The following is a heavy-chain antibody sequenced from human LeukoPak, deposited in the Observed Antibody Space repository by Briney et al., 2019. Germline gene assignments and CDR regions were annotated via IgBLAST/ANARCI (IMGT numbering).Heavy chain of an antibody. Sequence: GRSLRLSCAASGFTFSSYGMHWVRQAPGKGLEWVAVIWYDGSNKYYADSVKGRFTISRDNSKNTLYLQMNSLRAEDTAVYYCASYRQGRWYPNYYGMDVCGQGTTVTVSS. V-gene: IGHV3-33*01. D-gene: IGHD4-23*01. CDR1: GFTFSSYG. J-gene: IGHJ6*02. CDR3: ASYRQGRWYPNYYGMDV. CDR2: IWYDGSNK.